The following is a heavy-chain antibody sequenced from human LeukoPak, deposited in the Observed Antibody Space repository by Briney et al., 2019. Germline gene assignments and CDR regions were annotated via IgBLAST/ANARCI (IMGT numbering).Heavy chain of an antibody. J-gene: IGHJ4*02. CDR3: ARGPRFDYVWGSYRRSLADY. D-gene: IGHD3-16*02. V-gene: IGHV4-34*01. CDR2: INHSGST. Sequence: PSETLSLTCAVYGGSFSGYYWSWIRQPPGKGLEWIGEINHSGSTKYNPSLKSRVTISVDTSKNQFSLKLSSVTAADTAVYYCARGPRFDYVWGSYRRSLADYWGQGTLVTVSS. CDR1: GGSFSGYY.